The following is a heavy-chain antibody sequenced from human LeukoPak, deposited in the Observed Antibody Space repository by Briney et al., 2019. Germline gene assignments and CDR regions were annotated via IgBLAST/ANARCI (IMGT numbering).Heavy chain of an antibody. CDR1: GASISSSNW. J-gene: IGHJ4*02. Sequence: SETLSLTCTVSGASISSSNWWTWVRQPPGEALEWIGEIYHAGSTKYNPSLKSRLTISVDKSNNSFSLSLTSVSAADTAFYYCARAAAVTGQFEFWGQGTLVTVSS. V-gene: IGHV4-4*02. D-gene: IGHD6-19*01. CDR2: IYHAGST. CDR3: ARAAAVTGQFEF.